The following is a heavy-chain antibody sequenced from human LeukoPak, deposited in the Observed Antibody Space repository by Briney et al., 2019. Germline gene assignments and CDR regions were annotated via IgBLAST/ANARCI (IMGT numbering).Heavy chain of an antibody. D-gene: IGHD3-3*01. Sequence: PGGSLRLSCAASGFAFRTHGMHWVRQAPVKGLEWVAVIWYDGSKKYYEDSVKGRFTISRDNSENTLDLQMNSLRAEDTAVYYCARMSANYIDFWGQGTLVSVSS. CDR2: IWYDGSKK. V-gene: IGHV3-33*01. CDR3: ARMSANYIDF. CDR1: GFAFRTHG. J-gene: IGHJ4*02.